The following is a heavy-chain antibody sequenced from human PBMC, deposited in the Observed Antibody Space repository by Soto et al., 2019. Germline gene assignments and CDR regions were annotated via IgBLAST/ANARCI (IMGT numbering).Heavy chain of an antibody. J-gene: IGHJ6*02. Sequence: GESLKISCQGSGYTFTIYWIGWVRQMPGKGLEWVAIIYPADSNTRYSPSFRGQVTISADKSISTAYLQWSSLKASDTAIYYCARPFGMDVWGQGTTVTVSS. CDR3: ARPFGMDV. CDR1: GYTFTIYW. CDR2: IYPADSNT. V-gene: IGHV5-51*01.